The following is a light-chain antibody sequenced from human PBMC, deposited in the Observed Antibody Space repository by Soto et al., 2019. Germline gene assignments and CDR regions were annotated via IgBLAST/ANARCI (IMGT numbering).Light chain of an antibody. V-gene: IGKV1-9*01. J-gene: IGKJ1*01. CDR3: QQLNSYE. CDR1: QAISRY. Sequence: QLTQSPSSLSASSGDRVIITCRATQAISRYLAWYQQKPGAAPKLLIYAATTLQSGVPSRFSGAASGTEFTLIISSLQSDDFATYYCQQLNSYEFGQGTKVEIK. CDR2: AAT.